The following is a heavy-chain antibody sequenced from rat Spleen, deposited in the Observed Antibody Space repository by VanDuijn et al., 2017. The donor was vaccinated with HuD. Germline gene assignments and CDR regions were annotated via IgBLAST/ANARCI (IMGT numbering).Heavy chain of an antibody. D-gene: IGHD5-1*01. Sequence: QVQLKESGPGLVQPSQTLSLSCTVAGFSLSSYGVIWVRQPPGKGLEWMGRMYYDGDTAYNSAFKSRLSISRDTSKNQVFLKMSSLQTDDTGTYYCTRDPPGSSGVIDAWGQGASVTVSS. CDR1: GFSLSSYG. J-gene: IGHJ4*01. CDR3: TRDPPGSSGVIDA. V-gene: IGHV2-63*01. CDR2: MYYDGDT.